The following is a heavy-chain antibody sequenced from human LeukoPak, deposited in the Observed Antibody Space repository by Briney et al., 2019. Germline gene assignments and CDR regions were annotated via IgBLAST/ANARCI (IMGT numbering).Heavy chain of an antibody. J-gene: IGHJ4*02. D-gene: IGHD5-12*01. CDR1: GYTFTSYY. Sequence: ASVKVSCKASGYTFTSYYMHWVRQTPGQGLEWMGIINPSGGSTSYAQTFQGRVTMTRDKSTSTVYMELSSLRSEDTVVYYCARGTYSGYDTYFDYWGQGTPVTVSS. CDR3: ARGTYSGYDTYFDY. CDR2: INPSGGST. V-gene: IGHV1-46*01.